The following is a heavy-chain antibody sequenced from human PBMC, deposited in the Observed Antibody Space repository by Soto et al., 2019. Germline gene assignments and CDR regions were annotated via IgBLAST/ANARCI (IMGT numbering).Heavy chain of an antibody. CDR2: IIDSGGST. Sequence: GGSLRLSCAASGFTVSSNYMGWVRQAPGKGLEWVSDIIDSGGSTYYADSVKGRFTISRDNSKSTLYLQMNSLRAEDTALYYCAKGRSYYYYYGVDVWGQGTTVTVSS. CDR1: GFTVSSNY. V-gene: IGHV3-23*01. CDR3: AKGRSYYYYYGVDV. J-gene: IGHJ6*02.